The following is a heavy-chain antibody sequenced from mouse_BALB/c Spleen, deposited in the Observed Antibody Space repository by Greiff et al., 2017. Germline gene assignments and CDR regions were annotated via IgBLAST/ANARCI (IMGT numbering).Heavy chain of an antibody. D-gene: IGHD2-4*01. J-gene: IGHJ4*01. V-gene: IGHV2-9*02. CDR2: IWAGGST. CDR3: ARERRDYAYAMDY. CDR1: GFSLTSYG. Sequence: QVQLKESGPGLVAPSQSLSITCTVSGFSLTSYGVHWVRQPPGKGLEWLGVIWAGGSTNYNSALMSRLSISKDNSKSQVFLKMNSLQTDDTAMYYCARERRDYAYAMDYWGQGTSVTVSS.